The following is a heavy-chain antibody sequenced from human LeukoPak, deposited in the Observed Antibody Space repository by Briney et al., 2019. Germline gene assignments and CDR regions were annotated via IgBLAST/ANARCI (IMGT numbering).Heavy chain of an antibody. V-gene: IGHV3-30*04. CDR2: ISYDGTNK. J-gene: IGHJ4*02. CDR3: ARGRSGWYEDY. Sequence: PGGSLRLSCAASGLTFSSYPMHWVRQAPGKGLEWVAVISYDGTNKYYVDSVKGRFTISRDNSKNTLYLQMNSLRAEDTAVYYCARGRSGWYEDYWGQGTLVTVSS. CDR1: GLTFSSYP. D-gene: IGHD6-19*01.